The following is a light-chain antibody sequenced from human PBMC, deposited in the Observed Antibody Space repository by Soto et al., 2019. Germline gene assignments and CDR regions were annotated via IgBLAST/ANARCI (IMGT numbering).Light chain of an antibody. Sequence: EIAMTQSPATLSVSPGERATLSCRASQSVSSNLAWYQQKPGQAPRLLIYGASTRATGIPARFSGSGSGTEFTLTISSLQSEDFAVYYCQQYNNWLSFGQGTKVDIK. CDR3: QQYNNWLS. J-gene: IGKJ1*01. CDR2: GAS. V-gene: IGKV3-15*01. CDR1: QSVSSN.